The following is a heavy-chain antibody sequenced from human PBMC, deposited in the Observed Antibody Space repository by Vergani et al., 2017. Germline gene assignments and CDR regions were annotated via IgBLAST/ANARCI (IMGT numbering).Heavy chain of an antibody. Sequence: VQLVESGGGLVQPGGSLRLSCTASGFTFSNYWMQWVRQAPGKGLEWVSGISGSGVSADYTDSVKGRFTISRDNSKNMLFLQMNNLRTEDTAIYYGAKQYFVSGNYLFDYWGQGTLVTVSS. CDR2: ISGSGVSA. CDR3: AKQYFVSGNYLFDY. J-gene: IGHJ4*02. CDR1: GFTFSNYW. D-gene: IGHD3-10*01. V-gene: IGHV3-23*04.